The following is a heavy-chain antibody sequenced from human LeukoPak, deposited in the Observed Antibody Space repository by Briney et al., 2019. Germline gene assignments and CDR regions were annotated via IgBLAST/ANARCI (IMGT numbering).Heavy chain of an antibody. D-gene: IGHD6-13*01. J-gene: IGHJ4*02. V-gene: IGHV3-11*06. CDR2: ISGSGGYT. CDR1: AFTSSAFY. Sequence: PGGSLRPSCAASAFTSSAFYMTWIRQAPGKGLEWLSYISGSGGYTNYADSVKGRFTTSRDKAKNSLYLQMNSLRAEDTAVYYCARVGSIAAAGTPDYWGQGTLVTVSS. CDR3: ARVGSIAAAGTPDY.